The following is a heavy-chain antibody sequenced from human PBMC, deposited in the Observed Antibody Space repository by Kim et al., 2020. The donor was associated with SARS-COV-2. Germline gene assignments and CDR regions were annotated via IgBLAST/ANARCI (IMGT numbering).Heavy chain of an antibody. V-gene: IGHV4-31*02. J-gene: IGHJ4*02. D-gene: IGHD6-13*01. Sequence: YNPSLRSRVTISVDKSKNHFSLELNSVTAADTAIYYWARGPGSWYVDYWGLGTLVTVSS. CDR3: ARGPGSWYVDY.